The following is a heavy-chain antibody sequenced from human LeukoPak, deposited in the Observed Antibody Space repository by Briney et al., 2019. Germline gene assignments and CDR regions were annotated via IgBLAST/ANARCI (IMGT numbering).Heavy chain of an antibody. CDR1: GGSISSCY. Sequence: PSETLSLTCSVSGGSISSCYWSWIRQPPGKGLEWIGYIYYSGSTNYNPSLKSRVTISGDTSKNQFSLKLSSVTAADTAVYYCARAYYYDSSGYYSKYWYFDLWGRGTLVTVSS. CDR2: IYYSGST. V-gene: IGHV4-59*01. CDR3: ARAYYYDSSGYYSKYWYFDL. D-gene: IGHD3-22*01. J-gene: IGHJ2*01.